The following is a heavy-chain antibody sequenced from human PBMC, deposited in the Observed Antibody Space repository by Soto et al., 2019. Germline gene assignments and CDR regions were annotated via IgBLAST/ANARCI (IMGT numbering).Heavy chain of an antibody. J-gene: IGHJ3*02. CDR2: IIPIFGTA. Sequence: SVKVSCKASGGTFSSYAISWVRQAPGQGLEWMGGIIPIFGTANYAQKFQGRVTITADESTSTAYMELSSLRSEDTAVYYCARARWEVTTHQTRTIDAFDTWGQGTMVTGSS. CDR1: GGTFSSYA. CDR3: ARARWEVTTHQTRTIDAFDT. V-gene: IGHV1-69*13. D-gene: IGHD4-17*01.